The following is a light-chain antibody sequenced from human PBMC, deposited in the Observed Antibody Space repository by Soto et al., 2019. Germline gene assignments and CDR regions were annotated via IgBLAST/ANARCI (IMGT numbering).Light chain of an antibody. CDR3: LLFDGGAWV. J-gene: IGLJ3*02. V-gene: IGLV7-43*01. Sequence: QTVVTQEPSLTVSPGGTVTLTCSSSTGPVNSDYDTNWLQQKPGQAPRALIYSTNNIHSCTPAGFSGSLLGGKAALTLSGVQHEDEDEYYCLLFDGGAWVFGGGTKLTVL. CDR1: TGPVNSDYD. CDR2: STN.